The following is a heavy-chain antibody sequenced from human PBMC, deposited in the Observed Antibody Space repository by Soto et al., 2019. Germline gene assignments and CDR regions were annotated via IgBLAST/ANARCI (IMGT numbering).Heavy chain of an antibody. CDR3: AREGGGDSSCWYADWWFDP. J-gene: IGHJ5*02. CDR2: IYYSGST. D-gene: IGHD6-19*01. CDR1: GGSISSYY. V-gene: IGHV4-59*01. Sequence: PSETLSLTCTVSGGSISSYYWSWIRQPPGKGLEWIGYIYYSGSTNYNPSLKSRVTISVDTSKNQFSLKLSSVTAADTAVYYCAREGGGDSSCWYADWWFDPWGQGTLVTVSS.